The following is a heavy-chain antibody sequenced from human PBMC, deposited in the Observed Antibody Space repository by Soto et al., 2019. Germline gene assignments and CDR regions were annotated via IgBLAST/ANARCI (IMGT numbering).Heavy chain of an antibody. CDR3: ARAPIPPPPFDP. CDR1: GGTINSYC. J-gene: IGHJ5*02. V-gene: IGHV4-59*01. CDR2: IYSSGTT. Sequence: PAGTLSLTCTASGGTINSYCLTWIRQPPGKGLEWMGDIYSSGTTNYNSSITSRVTISLLTPQIHCSLALNSVTAADTAVYYCARAPIPPPPFDPWGQGTLVTVSS. D-gene: IGHD2-21*01.